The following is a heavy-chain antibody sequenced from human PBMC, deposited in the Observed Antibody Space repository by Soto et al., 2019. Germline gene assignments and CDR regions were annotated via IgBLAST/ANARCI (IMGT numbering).Heavy chain of an antibody. CDR2: ISGSGANT. J-gene: IGHJ4*02. Sequence: EVQLLESGGGLVQPGGSLRLSCAASGFTFSSYAMSWVRQAPGRGLEWVSAISGSGANTYYADSVKGRFTISRDNSKNTLYLQMNSLRAEDTAVYYCAKDRVAAAQQNFDYWGQGTLVTVSS. CDR1: GFTFSSYA. CDR3: AKDRVAAAQQNFDY. D-gene: IGHD2-2*01. V-gene: IGHV3-23*01.